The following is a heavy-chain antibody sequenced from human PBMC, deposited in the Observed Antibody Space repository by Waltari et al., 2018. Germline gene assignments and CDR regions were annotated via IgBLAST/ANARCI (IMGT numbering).Heavy chain of an antibody. CDR1: GFTFSSYA. CDR3: AKIWVRSGYYDSSGSTDY. Sequence: EVQLLESGGGLVQPGGSLRLSCAASGFTFSSYAMSWVRPAPGKGLEWVSAISGSGGSTYYADSVKGRFTISRDNSKNTLYLQMNSLRAEDTAVYYCAKIWVRSGYYDSSGSTDYWGQGTLVTVSS. J-gene: IGHJ4*02. D-gene: IGHD3-22*01. V-gene: IGHV3-23*01. CDR2: ISGSGGST.